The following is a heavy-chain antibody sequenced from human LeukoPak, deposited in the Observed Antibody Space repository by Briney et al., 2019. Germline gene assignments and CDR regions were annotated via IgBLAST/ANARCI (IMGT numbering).Heavy chain of an antibody. D-gene: IGHD4-17*01. J-gene: IGHJ5*02. Sequence: SETLSLTCTVSGGSISSYYWSWIRQPPGKGLEWIGYIYYSGSTNYNPSLKSRVTISVDTSKNQFSLKLSSVTAADTAVYYCARDRDYGDYHWFDPWGQGTLVTVPS. CDR3: ARDRDYGDYHWFDP. CDR2: IYYSGST. V-gene: IGHV4-59*01. CDR1: GGSISSYY.